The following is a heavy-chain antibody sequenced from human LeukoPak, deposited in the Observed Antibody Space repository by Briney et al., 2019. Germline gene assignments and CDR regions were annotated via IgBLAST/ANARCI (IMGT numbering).Heavy chain of an antibody. CDR2: ISSNT. CDR1: GFTFSSYA. Sequence: GGSLRLSCSASGFTFSSYAMHWVRDAPGKGLEYVSAISSNTYYADSVKGRFTISRDNSKSTLYLQMSSLRAEDTAVYYCVKGGSYDYWGQGTLVTVSS. V-gene: IGHV3-64D*06. D-gene: IGHD3-16*01. CDR3: VKGGSYDY. J-gene: IGHJ4*02.